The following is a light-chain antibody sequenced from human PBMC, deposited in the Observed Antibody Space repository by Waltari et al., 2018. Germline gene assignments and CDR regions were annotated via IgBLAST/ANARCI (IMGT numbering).Light chain of an antibody. Sequence: QSALTQPPSASGSPGQSVTISCTGTSSDVGGYNYVSWYQQHPGKAPKLMIYEVSKRPPGVPDRFAGSKSGNTASLTVSGLQADDEADYYCSSYAGSKYVFGTGTKVTVL. CDR1: SSDVGGYNY. CDR3: SSYAGSKYV. J-gene: IGLJ1*01. V-gene: IGLV2-8*01. CDR2: EVS.